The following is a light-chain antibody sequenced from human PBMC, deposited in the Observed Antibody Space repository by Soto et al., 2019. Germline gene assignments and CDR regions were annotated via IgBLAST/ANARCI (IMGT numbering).Light chain of an antibody. Sequence: DIQMTQSPSTLSASVGDRVTITCRASQSISSWLAWYQQKPGKAPDLLISKASSLESGVPSRFSGSGSGTEFTLTISSLQPDDFATYYCQQYYSYSYTFGQGTKLEIK. CDR1: QSISSW. J-gene: IGKJ2*01. CDR3: QQYYSYSYT. CDR2: KAS. V-gene: IGKV1-5*03.